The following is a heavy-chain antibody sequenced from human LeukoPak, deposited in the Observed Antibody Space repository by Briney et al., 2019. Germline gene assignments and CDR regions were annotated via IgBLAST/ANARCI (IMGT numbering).Heavy chain of an antibody. CDR2: FDPEDGET. J-gene: IGHJ6*02. CDR1: GYTLTELS. Sequence: ASVKVSCKVSGYTLTELSMHWVRQAPGKGLEWMGGFDPEDGETIYAQKFQGRVTMTEDTSTDTAYMELSSLRSEDTAVYYCARFYYDSSGGYYYYGMDVWGQGTTVTVSS. D-gene: IGHD3-22*01. V-gene: IGHV1-24*01. CDR3: ARFYYDSSGGYYYYGMDV.